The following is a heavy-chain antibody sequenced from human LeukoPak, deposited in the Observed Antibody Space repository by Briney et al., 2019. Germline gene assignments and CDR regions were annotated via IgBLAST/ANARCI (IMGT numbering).Heavy chain of an antibody. D-gene: IGHD5-24*01. CDR2: INHSGST. Sequence: SETLSLTCAVYGGSFSGYYWSWIRQPPGKGLEWIGEINHSGSTNYNPSLKSRVTISVDTSKKQFSLKLSSVTAADTAVYYCARDWTVEMATIFDYWGQGTLVTVSS. V-gene: IGHV4-34*01. CDR1: GGSFSGYY. CDR3: ARDWTVEMATIFDY. J-gene: IGHJ4*02.